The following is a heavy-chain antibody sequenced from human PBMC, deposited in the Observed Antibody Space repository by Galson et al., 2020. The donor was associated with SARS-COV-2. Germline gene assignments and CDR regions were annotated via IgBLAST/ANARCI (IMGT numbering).Heavy chain of an antibody. CDR2: ISSNGETS. CDR1: GFIFSDYA. J-gene: IGHJ5*02. CDR3: LSYSSTRQNH. V-gene: IGHV3-64D*06. D-gene: IGHD2-2*01. Sequence: GESLKISCSASGFIFSDYAMHWVRQAPGKGLEYVSAISSNGETSFYADSVKGRFTMYRDNSKNMFYLQMTALRLEDTASYFCLSYSSTRQNHWGQGTLGTVSS.